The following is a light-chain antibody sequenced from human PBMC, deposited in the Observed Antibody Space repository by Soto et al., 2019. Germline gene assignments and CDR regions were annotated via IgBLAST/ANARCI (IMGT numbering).Light chain of an antibody. V-gene: IGLV2-11*01. Sequence: QSVLTQPRSVSGSPGQSVTISCTGTSSDIGNYNYVSWYQQYPGKAPKLIIYDVSKRPSGIPDRFFGSKFGNTASLTISGLQAEDEADYYCCSYAGSFIFVFGTGNNVTVL. CDR2: DVS. J-gene: IGLJ1*01. CDR1: SSDIGNYNY. CDR3: CSYAGSFIFV.